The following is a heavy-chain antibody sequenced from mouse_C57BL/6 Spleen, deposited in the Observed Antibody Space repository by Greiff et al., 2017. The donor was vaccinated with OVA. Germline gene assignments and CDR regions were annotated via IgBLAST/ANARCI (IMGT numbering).Heavy chain of an antibody. CDR3: ARQTYLFYYFDY. J-gene: IGHJ2*01. CDR1: GFTFSSYT. V-gene: IGHV5-9*01. Sequence: EVQGVESGGGLVKPGGSLKLSCAASGFTFSSYTMSWVRQTPEKRLEWVATISGGGGNTYYPDSVKGRFTISRDNAKNTLYLQMSSLRSEDTALYYCARQTYLFYYFDYWGQGTTLTVSS. D-gene: IGHD5-1*01. CDR2: ISGGGGNT.